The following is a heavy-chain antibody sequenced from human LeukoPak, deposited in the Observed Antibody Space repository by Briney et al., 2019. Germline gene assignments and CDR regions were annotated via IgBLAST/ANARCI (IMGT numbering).Heavy chain of an antibody. CDR3: AIHSGSYFRHYFDY. V-gene: IGHV1-69*05. CDR1: GGTFSSYA. CDR2: IIPMFDTA. Sequence: SVKVSCKASGGTFSSYAISWVRQAPGQGLEWMGGIIPMFDTASNAQKFQGRLTITTDESTSTAYMELSSLRSEDTAVYYCAIHSGSYFRHYFDYWGQGTLVTVSS. D-gene: IGHD1-26*01. J-gene: IGHJ4*02.